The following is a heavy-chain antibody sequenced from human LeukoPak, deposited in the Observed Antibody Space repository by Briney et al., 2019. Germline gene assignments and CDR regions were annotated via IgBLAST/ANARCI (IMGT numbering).Heavy chain of an antibody. J-gene: IGHJ3*02. CDR1: GYTFTSYG. D-gene: IGHD2-21*02. V-gene: IGHV1-18*01. Sequence: ASVKVSCKASGYTFTSYGISWVRQAPGQGLEWMGWISAYNGNTNYAQKLQGRVTMTTDTSTSTAYMELRRLRSDDTAVYYCAREYCGGDCYDAFDIWGQGTIVTVSS. CDR2: ISAYNGNT. CDR3: AREYCGGDCYDAFDI.